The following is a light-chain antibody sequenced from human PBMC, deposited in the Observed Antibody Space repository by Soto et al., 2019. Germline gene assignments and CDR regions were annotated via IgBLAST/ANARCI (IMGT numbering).Light chain of an antibody. CDR2: DAS. Sequence: DIPMTQSPSNLSASVGDRVTITCRASQSVSYWLAWYQQKPGKAPKLLIHDASSLESGVPSRFRGGGSGQEFTLTISGLQPDDFATYYCQQYGFSFGPGTKVEMK. CDR1: QSVSYW. V-gene: IGKV1-5*01. CDR3: QQYGFS. J-gene: IGKJ3*01.